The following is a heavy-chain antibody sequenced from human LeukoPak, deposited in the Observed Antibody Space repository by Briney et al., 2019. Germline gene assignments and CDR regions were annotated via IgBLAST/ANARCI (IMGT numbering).Heavy chain of an antibody. CDR3: AREGVSGYDFDY. V-gene: IGHV4-30-4*08. J-gene: IGHJ4*02. CDR1: GGSISSGDYY. Sequence: SETLSLTCTVSGGSISSGDYYWSWIRQPPGKGLEWIRYIYYSGSTYYNPSLKSRVTISVDTSKNQFSLKLSSVTAADTAVYYCAREGVSGYDFDYWGQGTLVTVSS. D-gene: IGHD5-12*01. CDR2: IYYSGST.